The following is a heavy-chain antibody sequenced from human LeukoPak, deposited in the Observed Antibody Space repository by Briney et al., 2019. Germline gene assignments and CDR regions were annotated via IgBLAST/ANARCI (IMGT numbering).Heavy chain of an antibody. D-gene: IGHD5-18*01. CDR2: IYSGGST. Sequence: GGSLRLSCAASGFTVSSKYMSWVRQAPGKGLEWVSVIYSGGSTYYADSVKGRFTISRDNSENTVYLQMNNLRAEDTALYYCAGRVTGYSSGYVYWGQGTLVTVSS. J-gene: IGHJ4*02. CDR3: AGRVTGYSSGYVY. CDR1: GFTVSSKY. V-gene: IGHV3-53*01.